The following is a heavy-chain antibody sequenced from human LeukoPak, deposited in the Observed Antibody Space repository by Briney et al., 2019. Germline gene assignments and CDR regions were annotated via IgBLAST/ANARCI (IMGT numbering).Heavy chain of an antibody. J-gene: IGHJ4*02. Sequence: SVKVSCKASGGTFSSYAIRWVRQAPGQGLEWMGRIIPILGIANYAQKFQGRVTITADKSTSTAYMELSSLRSEDTAVYYCARHRDSSGYYASSPFDYWGQGTLVTVSS. CDR3: ARHRDSSGYYASSPFDY. CDR1: GGTFSSYA. D-gene: IGHD3-22*01. V-gene: IGHV1-69*04. CDR2: IIPILGIA.